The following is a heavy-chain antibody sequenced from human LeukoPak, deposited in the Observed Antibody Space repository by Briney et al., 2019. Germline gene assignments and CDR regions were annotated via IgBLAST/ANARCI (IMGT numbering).Heavy chain of an antibody. CDR3: ARGGFGELRYYYMDV. CDR2: IYHSGST. Sequence: SEALSLTCTVSGYSISSGYYWGWIRQPPGKGLEWIGSIYHSGSTYYNPSLKSRVTISVDTSKNQFSLKLSSVTAADTAVYYCARGGFGELRYYYMDVWGKGTMVTISS. J-gene: IGHJ6*03. V-gene: IGHV4-38-2*02. D-gene: IGHD3-10*01. CDR1: GYSISSGYY.